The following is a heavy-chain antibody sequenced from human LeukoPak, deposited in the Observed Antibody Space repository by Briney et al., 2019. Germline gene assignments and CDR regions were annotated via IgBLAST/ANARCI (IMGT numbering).Heavy chain of an antibody. CDR3: ARDNGSGRGGSSWYVSYYYYYGMDV. CDR1: GFTFSSYS. J-gene: IGHJ6*02. V-gene: IGHV3-21*01. CDR2: ISSSSSYI. D-gene: IGHD6-13*01. Sequence: PGGSLRLSCAASGFTFSSYSMNWVRQAPGKGLEWVSSISSSSSYIYYADSVKGRFTISRDNAKNSLYLQMNSLRAEDTAVYYCARDNGSGRGGSSWYVSYYYYYGMDVWGQGTTVTVSS.